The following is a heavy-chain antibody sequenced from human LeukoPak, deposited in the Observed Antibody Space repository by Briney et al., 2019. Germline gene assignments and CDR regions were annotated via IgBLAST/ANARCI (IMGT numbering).Heavy chain of an antibody. Sequence: PSETLSLTCAVYGGSFSGYYWSWIRQPPGKGLEWIGEINHSGSTHYNPSLKSRVTISVDTSKNQFSLKLSSVTAADTALYYCARQGEYTTSLGRKQFDYWGQGTLVTVSS. D-gene: IGHD3-16*01. CDR2: INHSGST. V-gene: IGHV4-34*01. J-gene: IGHJ4*02. CDR1: GGSFSGYY. CDR3: ARQGEYTTSLGRKQFDY.